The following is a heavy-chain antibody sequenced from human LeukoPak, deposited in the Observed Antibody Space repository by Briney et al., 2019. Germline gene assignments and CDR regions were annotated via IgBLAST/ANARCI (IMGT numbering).Heavy chain of an antibody. Sequence: SETLSLTCTVSGGSISSSSYYWGWIRQPPGKGLEWIGSIYYSGSTYYNPSLKSRVTISVDTSKNQFSPKLSSVTAADTAVYYCARRYYYGSGSYEVFDYWGQGTLVTVSS. CDR1: GGSISSSSYY. D-gene: IGHD3-10*01. J-gene: IGHJ4*02. CDR3: ARRYYYGSGSYEVFDY. CDR2: IYYSGST. V-gene: IGHV4-39*01.